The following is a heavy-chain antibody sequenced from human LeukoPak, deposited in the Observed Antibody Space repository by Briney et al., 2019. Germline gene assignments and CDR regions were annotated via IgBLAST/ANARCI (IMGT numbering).Heavy chain of an antibody. J-gene: IGHJ4*02. CDR1: GYSFTSYW. Sequence: GESLKISCKGSGYSFTSYWIGWVRQMPGKGLEWMGIIYPGDSDTRYSPSFQGQVTISADKSISTAYLQWSSLKASDTAMYYCARLDDFWSGYSNFDYWGQGTLVTVSP. D-gene: IGHD3-3*01. CDR2: IYPGDSDT. V-gene: IGHV5-51*01. CDR3: ARLDDFWSGYSNFDY.